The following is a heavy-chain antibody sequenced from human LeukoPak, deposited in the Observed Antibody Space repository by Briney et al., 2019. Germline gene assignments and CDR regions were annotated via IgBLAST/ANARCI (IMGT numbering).Heavy chain of an antibody. CDR2: ISNSGGSA. Sequence: PGGSLRLSCAASGFSFKDYNMHWVRRAPGKGLEWVSQISNSGGSAYYADSVKGRFTISRDNSKNTLYLQMNSLRAEDTAVYYCAKEGLNIATRDFFDSWGQGTLVTVSS. V-gene: IGHV3-23*01. CDR1: GFSFKDYN. J-gene: IGHJ4*02. D-gene: IGHD6-6*01. CDR3: AKEGLNIATRDFFDS.